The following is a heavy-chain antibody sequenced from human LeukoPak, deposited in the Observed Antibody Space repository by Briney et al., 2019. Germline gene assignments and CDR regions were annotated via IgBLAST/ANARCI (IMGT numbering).Heavy chain of an antibody. CDR1: GGSFSGYY. CDR2: INHSGST. D-gene: IGHD2-15*01. CDR3: ARVGGTRYCSGGSCYSRPGPIY. Sequence: SETLFLTCAVYGGSFSGYYWSWIRQPPGKGLEWIGEINHSGSTNYNPSLKSRVTISVDTSKNQFSLKLSSVTAADTAVYYCARVGGTRYCSGGSCYSRPGPIYWGQGTLVTVSS. V-gene: IGHV4-34*01. J-gene: IGHJ4*02.